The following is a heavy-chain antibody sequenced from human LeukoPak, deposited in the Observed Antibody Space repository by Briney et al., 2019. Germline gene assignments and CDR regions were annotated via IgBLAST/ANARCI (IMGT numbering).Heavy chain of an antibody. CDR3: ARCPAAGTIRDFDY. CDR2: IYYSGST. V-gene: IGHV4-39*07. J-gene: IGHJ4*02. CDR1: GGSISSSSYY. Sequence: SETLSLTCTVSGGSISSSSYYWGWIRQPPGKGLEWIGSIYYSGSTYYNPSLKSRVTISVDTSKNQFSLKLSSVTAADTAVYYCARCPAAGTIRDFDYWGQGTLVTVSS. D-gene: IGHD6-13*01.